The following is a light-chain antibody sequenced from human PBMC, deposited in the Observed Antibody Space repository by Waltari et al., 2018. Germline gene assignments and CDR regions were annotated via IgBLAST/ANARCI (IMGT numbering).Light chain of an antibody. CDR3: SSYAGSHTEV. CDR2: DVS. CDR1: SSNVGRYNY. V-gene: IGLV2-11*01. Sequence: QSALTQPRSVSGSPGQSVTISCAGSSSNVGRYNYVSWYQLHPGKAPQLIIYDVSEWPSGVPDRFSGSKSGNTASVTISGLQAEDEADYYCSSYAGSHTEVFGTGTEITVL. J-gene: IGLJ1*01.